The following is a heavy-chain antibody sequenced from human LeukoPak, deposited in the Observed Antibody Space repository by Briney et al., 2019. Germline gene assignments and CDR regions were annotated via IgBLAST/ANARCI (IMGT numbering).Heavy chain of an antibody. CDR1: GYTFSSYW. CDR2: INSDGSTT. Sequence: QPGGSLTLSCAASGYTFSSYWMHWVRQAPGKGLVWVSRINSDGSTTSYADSVKGRITISRDNAKNTLYLQMNSLRAEDTAVYYCVGGSYYFDYWGQGTLVTVSS. J-gene: IGHJ4*02. D-gene: IGHD1-26*01. CDR3: VGGSYYFDY. V-gene: IGHV3-74*01.